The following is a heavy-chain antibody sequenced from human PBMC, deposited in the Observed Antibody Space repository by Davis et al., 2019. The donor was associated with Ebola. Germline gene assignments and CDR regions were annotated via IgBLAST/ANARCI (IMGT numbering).Heavy chain of an antibody. D-gene: IGHD2-8*02. CDR1: AFTISTSA. J-gene: IGHJ1*01. CDR3: AADCSAGVCYEV. Sequence: SVLVSCNASAFTISTSAVQWVRQPRGQPLQWIGWTVVGSGSTNYAQKFQERVTITRDMSTSTAYMELSSLRSEDTAVYYCAADCSAGVCYEVWGQGTLVTVSS. CDR2: TVVGSGST. V-gene: IGHV1-58*01.